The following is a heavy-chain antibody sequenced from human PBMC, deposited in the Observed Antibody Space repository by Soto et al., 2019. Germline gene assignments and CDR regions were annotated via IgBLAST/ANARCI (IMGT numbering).Heavy chain of an antibody. J-gene: IGHJ4*03. D-gene: IGHD3-10*01. CDR1: GFTFSSNA. V-gene: IGHV3-23*01. CDR2: VSGDGYAS. Sequence: EVRLLESGGGLVQPGGSLRLSCAGSGFTFSSNAMSWVRQAPGKGLEWVSSVSGDGYASDYADSVKGRFTVSRHNSKNTLYLQMNSLRAEDTADYYCAKRHYYGSGSFALATWGQGTLVTVSS. CDR3: AKRHYYGSGSFALAT.